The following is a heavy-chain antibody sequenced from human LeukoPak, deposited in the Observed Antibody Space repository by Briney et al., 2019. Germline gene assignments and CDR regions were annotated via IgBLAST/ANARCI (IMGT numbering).Heavy chain of an antibody. CDR1: GFTFSSYS. CDR2: TSSSSSYI. Sequence: GGSPRLSCAASGFTFSSYSMNWVCQAPGKGLEWVSSTSSSSSYIYYADSVKGRFTISRDNAKNSLYLQMNSLRAEDTAVYYCARDPMYYDILTGYSPYYFDYWGQGTLVTVSS. V-gene: IGHV3-21*01. J-gene: IGHJ4*02. CDR3: ARDPMYYDILTGYSPYYFDY. D-gene: IGHD3-9*01.